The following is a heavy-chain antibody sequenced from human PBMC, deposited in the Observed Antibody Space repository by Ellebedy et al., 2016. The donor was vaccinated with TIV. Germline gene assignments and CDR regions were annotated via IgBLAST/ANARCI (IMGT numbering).Heavy chain of an antibody. CDR1: GITFSSFA. Sequence: PGGSLRLSCAAAGITFSSFAMHWVRQTPGKGLEWVAFISNDENTEYYVDSVKGRFTISRDSSKNTLYLQMNSLRAEDTAVYYCARDAAGNGGKLDYWGQGALVTVSS. CDR2: ISNDENTE. V-gene: IGHV3-30*14. D-gene: IGHD4-23*01. CDR3: ARDAAGNGGKLDY. J-gene: IGHJ4*02.